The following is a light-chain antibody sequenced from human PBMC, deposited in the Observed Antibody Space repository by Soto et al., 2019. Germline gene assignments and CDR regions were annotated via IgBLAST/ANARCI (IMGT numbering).Light chain of an antibody. J-gene: IGLJ2*01. CDR1: SSDIGTYNY. CDR2: EVP. Sequence: QSALTQPPSASGSPGQSVTISCAGTSSDIGTYNYVSWYQHHPGKSPKLIIYEVPERPSGVPNSFSVSKSGNTASLTVSGIQADDEAEYYCCSYAGNINIDVFGGRTKLTV. CDR3: CSYAGNINIDV. V-gene: IGLV2-8*01.